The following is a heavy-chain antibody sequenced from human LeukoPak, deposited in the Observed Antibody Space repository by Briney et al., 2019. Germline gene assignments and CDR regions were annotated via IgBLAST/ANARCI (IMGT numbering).Heavy chain of an antibody. J-gene: IGHJ6*03. D-gene: IGHD3-9*01. CDR2: TYYRSKWNN. CDR3: AREVLDWTEDYYYYYMDV. V-gene: IGHV6-1*01. CDR1: GDSVSSNSAA. Sequence: SQTLSLTCAISGDSVSSNSAAWNWIRQSPSRGLEWLGRTYYRSKWNNDYAVSVKSRITINPDTSKNQLSLQLNTVTPEDTAVYYCAREVLDWTEDYYYYYMDVWGKGTTVTVSS.